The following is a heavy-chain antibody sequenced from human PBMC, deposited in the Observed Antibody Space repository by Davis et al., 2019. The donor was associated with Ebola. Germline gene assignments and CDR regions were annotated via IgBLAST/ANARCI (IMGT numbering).Heavy chain of an antibody. J-gene: IGHJ3*02. V-gene: IGHV4-59*08. Sequence: PGGSLRLSCTVSGGSISSYYWSWIRQPPGKGLEWIGYIYYSGSTNYNPSLKSRVTISVDTSKNQFSLKLSSVTAADTAVYYCARHGVHRDAFDIWGQGTMVTVSS. CDR2: IYYSGST. D-gene: IGHD3-16*01. CDR1: GGSISSYY. CDR3: ARHGVHRDAFDI.